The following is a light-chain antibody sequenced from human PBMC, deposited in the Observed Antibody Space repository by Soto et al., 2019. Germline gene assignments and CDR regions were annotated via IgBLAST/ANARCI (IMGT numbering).Light chain of an antibody. CDR1: RSDVGSYNF. CDR3: SSYAGDSALI. V-gene: IGLV2-23*01. J-gene: IGLJ2*01. Sequence: QSVLTQPASVSGSPGQSISISCTGSRSDVGSYNFVSWYQLFPGIAPKLIIYEADKRPSGVSSRFSGSKSGFTASLTISGLQAEDEADYFCSSYAGDSALILGGGTKLTVL. CDR2: EAD.